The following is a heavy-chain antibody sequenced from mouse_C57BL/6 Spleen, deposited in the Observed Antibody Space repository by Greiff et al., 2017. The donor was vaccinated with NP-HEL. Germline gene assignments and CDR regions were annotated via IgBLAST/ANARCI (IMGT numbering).Heavy chain of an antibody. CDR1: GYTFTSYW. D-gene: IGHD2-5*01. CDR2: IDPSDSYT. V-gene: IGHV1-69*01. CDR3: ARKNSNYDY. Sequence: VKLMESGAELVMPGASVKLSCKASGYTFTSYWMHWVKQRPGQGLEWIGEIDPSDSYTNYNQKFKGKSTLTVDKSSSTAYMQLSSLTSEDSAVYYCARKNSNYDYWGQGTTLTVSS. J-gene: IGHJ2*01.